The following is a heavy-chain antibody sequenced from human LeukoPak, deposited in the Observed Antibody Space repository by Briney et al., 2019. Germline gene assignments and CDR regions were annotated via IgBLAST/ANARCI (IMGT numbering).Heavy chain of an antibody. J-gene: IGHJ5*02. V-gene: IGHV1-2*02. CDR1: GYTFTGYY. CDR3: ARGKSGYSP. CDR2: INPNSGGT. Sequence: RASVKVSCKASGYTFTGYYMHWVRQAPGQGLEWMGWINPNSGGTNYAQKFQGRVTMTRDTSISTAYMHLTRLKFDDTATYYCARGKSGYSPWGQGTPVTVSS. D-gene: IGHD3-3*01.